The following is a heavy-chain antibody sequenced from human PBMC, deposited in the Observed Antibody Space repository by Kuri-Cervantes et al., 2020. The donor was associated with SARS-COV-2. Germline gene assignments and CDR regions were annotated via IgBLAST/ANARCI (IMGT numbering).Heavy chain of an antibody. CDR3: AREPIVVVPAAILLSGMDV. Sequence: SVKVSCKASGGNFNTYAITWVRQAPGKGFDWMGGIIPIFGTANYAQKFVGRVTVTADESTSTAYMELSSLRSEDTDVYYCAREPIVVVPAAILLSGMDVWGQGTTVTVSS. D-gene: IGHD2-2*01. J-gene: IGHJ6*02. CDR2: IIPIFGTA. V-gene: IGHV1-69*13. CDR1: GGNFNTYA.